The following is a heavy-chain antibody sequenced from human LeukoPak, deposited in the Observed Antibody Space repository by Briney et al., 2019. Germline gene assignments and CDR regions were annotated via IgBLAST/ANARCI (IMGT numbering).Heavy chain of an antibody. D-gene: IGHD2-2*01. V-gene: IGHV3-21*01. J-gene: IGHJ3*02. Sequence: PGGSLILSCAASGFTFSSYSMNWVRQAPGKGLEWVSSISSSSSYIYYADSVKGRFTISRDNAKNSLYLQMNSLRAEDTAVYYCARESSDAFDIWGQGTMVTVSS. CDR1: GFTFSSYS. CDR3: ARESSDAFDI. CDR2: ISSSSSYI.